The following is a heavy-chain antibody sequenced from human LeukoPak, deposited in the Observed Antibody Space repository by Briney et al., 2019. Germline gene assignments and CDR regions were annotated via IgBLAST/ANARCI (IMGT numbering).Heavy chain of an antibody. CDR3: ARDGTAAGLYFDL. D-gene: IGHD6-13*01. CDR2: IKQDGGEK. CDR1: GFTLSSYW. V-gene: IGHV3-7*01. Sequence: GGSLRLSCAVSGFTLSSYWMNWVRQAPGKGLEWVACIKQDGGEKSYVDSVKGRFTISRDNAKNTLYLQMSSLRAEDTAVYYCARDGTAAGLYFDLWGQGTLVTVSS. J-gene: IGHJ4*01.